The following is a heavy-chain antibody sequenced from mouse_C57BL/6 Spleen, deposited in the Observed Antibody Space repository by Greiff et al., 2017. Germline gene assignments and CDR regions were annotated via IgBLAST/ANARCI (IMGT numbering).Heavy chain of an antibody. J-gene: IGHJ4*01. CDR2: INPGSGGT. D-gene: IGHD2-4*01. CDR1: GYAFTNYL. Sequence: VKLQQSGAELVRPGTSVKVSCKASGYAFTNYLIEWVKQRPGQGLEWIGVINPGSGGTNYNEKFKGKATLTADKSSSTAYMQLSSLTSEDSAVYFCARWDYGRSFYAMDYWGQGTSVTVSS. V-gene: IGHV1-54*01. CDR3: ARWDYGRSFYAMDY.